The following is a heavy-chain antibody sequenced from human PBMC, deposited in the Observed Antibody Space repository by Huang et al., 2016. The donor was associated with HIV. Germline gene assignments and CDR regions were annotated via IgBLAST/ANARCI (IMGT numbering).Heavy chain of an antibody. Sequence: VQLVQSGAEVKKPGESLKISCKGFGYSFTNYWIAWMRQMSGKGLECMGIIIPDDAVTRYRLSFQAQVTVSADKSIRTDYLQWSSLKASDTAMYYCATMRETWVVREISAFDIWGQGTMVTVAS. D-gene: IGHD2-15*01. CDR1: GYSFTNYW. CDR3: ATMRETWVVREISAFDI. CDR2: IIPDDAVT. J-gene: IGHJ3*02. V-gene: IGHV5-51*03.